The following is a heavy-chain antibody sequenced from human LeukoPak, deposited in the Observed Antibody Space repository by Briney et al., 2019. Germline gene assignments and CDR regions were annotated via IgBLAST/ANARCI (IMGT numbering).Heavy chain of an antibody. V-gene: IGHV3-23*01. D-gene: IGHD3-9*01. CDR3: AKDSEVRYYDILTGYNY. J-gene: IGHJ4*02. CDR2: IFPSGGEI. Sequence: GGSLRLSCAASGFTFSTFAMIWVRQPPGKGLEWVSSIFPSGGEIHYADSVRGRFTISRDNSKNTLYLQMNSLRAEDTAVYYCAKDSEVRYYDILTGYNYWGQGTLVTVSS. CDR1: GFTFSTFA.